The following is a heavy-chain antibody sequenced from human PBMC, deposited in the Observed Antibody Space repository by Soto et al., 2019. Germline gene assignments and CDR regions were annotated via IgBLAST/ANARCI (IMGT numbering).Heavy chain of an antibody. J-gene: IGHJ4*02. CDR3: ARDRYTYYYGSGSLYYFDY. CDR2: IIPIFGTA. CDR1: GSTFSSYA. D-gene: IGHD3-10*01. V-gene: IGHV1-69*01. Sequence: QVQLVQSGAEVKKPGSSVKVSCKASGSTFSSYAISWVRQAPGQGLEWMGGIIPIFGTANYAQKFQCRVTITADASTSTAYMELSSLRSEDTAVYYCARDRYTYYYGSGSLYYFDYWGQGTLVTVSS.